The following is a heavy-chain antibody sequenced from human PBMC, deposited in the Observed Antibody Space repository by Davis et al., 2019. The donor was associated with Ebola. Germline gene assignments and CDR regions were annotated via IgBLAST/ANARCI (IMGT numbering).Heavy chain of an antibody. J-gene: IGHJ5*02. V-gene: IGHV2-26*01. D-gene: IGHD6-19*01. Sequence: SGPTLVKPTETLTLTCTVSGFSLSNARMGVSWIRQPPGKALEWLAHIFSNDEKFYRTSLKSRLTISKDTSKSQVVLTMTNMDPVDTATYYCARGTPEYSGWSFALDPWGQGTLVTVSS. CDR1: GFSLSNARMG. CDR2: IFSNDEK. CDR3: ARGTPEYSGWSFALDP.